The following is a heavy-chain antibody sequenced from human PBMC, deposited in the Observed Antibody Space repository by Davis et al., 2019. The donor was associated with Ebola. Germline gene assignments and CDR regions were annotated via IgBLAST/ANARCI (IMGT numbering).Heavy chain of an antibody. D-gene: IGHD3-10*01. V-gene: IGHV4-4*07. CDR1: GGSISSYF. CDR3: ARDPGVLVWFGEQNGVDV. Sequence: PGGSLRLSCSVSGGSISSYFWSWIRQPAGKGLEWIGRIYSSGTTNYNPSLKRRVTMSVDTSKNQFSLKLRSVTAADTAVYYCARDPGVLVWFGEQNGVDVWGQGTTVTVSS. J-gene: IGHJ6*02. CDR2: IYSSGTT.